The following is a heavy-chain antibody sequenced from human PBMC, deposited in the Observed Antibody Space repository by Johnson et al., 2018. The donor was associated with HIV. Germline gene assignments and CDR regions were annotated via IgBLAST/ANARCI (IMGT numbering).Heavy chain of an antibody. CDR3: ARGEYYYDSSGYSNTPDAFDI. CDR1: GFTFSNAW. Sequence: VQLVESGGGVVQPGGSLRLSCAASGFTFSNAWMSWVRQAPGKGLEWVGSIKSNTAGGTEDYAAPVTGRFNILRDHSKNTLYLQMSSLRAEDTAVYYGARGEYYYDSSGYSNTPDAFDIWGQGTMVTVSS. V-gene: IGHV3-15*05. J-gene: IGHJ3*02. D-gene: IGHD3-22*01. CDR2: IKSNTAGGTE.